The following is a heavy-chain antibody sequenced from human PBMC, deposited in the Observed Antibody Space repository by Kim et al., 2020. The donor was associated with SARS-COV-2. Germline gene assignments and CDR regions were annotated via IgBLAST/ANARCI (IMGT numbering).Heavy chain of an antibody. J-gene: IGHJ4*02. CDR1: GYTFTSYG. V-gene: IGHV1-18*01. CDR2: ISAYNGNT. D-gene: IGHD3-10*01. Sequence: ASVKVSCKASGYTFTSYGISWVRQAPGQGLEWMGWISAYNGNTNYAQKLQGRVTMTTDTSTSTAYMELRSLRSDDTAVYYCARSPSGLLWFGELFDYWGQGTLVTVSS. CDR3: ARSPSGLLWFGELFDY.